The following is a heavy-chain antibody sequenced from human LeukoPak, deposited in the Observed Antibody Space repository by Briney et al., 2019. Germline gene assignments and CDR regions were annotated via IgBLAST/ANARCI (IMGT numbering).Heavy chain of an antibody. CDR1: GGSFSGYY. J-gene: IGHJ2*01. D-gene: IGHD6-19*01. V-gene: IGHV4-34*01. CDR2: INHSGST. CDR3: ARVLEGSSGQHWYFDL. Sequence: SETLSLTCAVYGGSFSGYYWSWIRQPPGQGLEWIGGINHSGSTNYNPSLKSRVTISVDTSKNQFSLKLSSVTAADTAVYYCARVLEGSSGQHWYFDLWGRGTLVTVSS.